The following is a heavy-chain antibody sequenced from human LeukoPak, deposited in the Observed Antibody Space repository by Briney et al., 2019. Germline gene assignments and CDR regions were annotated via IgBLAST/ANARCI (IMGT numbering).Heavy chain of an antibody. Sequence: GGSLRLSCAASGFTFSSYSMTWVRQAPGKGLEWVSYISSSSSTIYYADSVKGRFTISRDNAKNSLYLQLNSLRAEDTAVYYCARSPGLRFLGNWGQGTLVTVSS. V-gene: IGHV3-48*04. CDR3: ARSPGLRFLGN. J-gene: IGHJ4*02. D-gene: IGHD3-3*01. CDR1: GFTFSSYS. CDR2: ISSSSSTI.